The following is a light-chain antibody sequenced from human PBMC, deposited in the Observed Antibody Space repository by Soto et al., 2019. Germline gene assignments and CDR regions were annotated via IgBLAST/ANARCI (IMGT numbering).Light chain of an antibody. V-gene: IGLV2-14*01. J-gene: IGLJ2*01. Sequence: QSVLTQPASVSGSLGQSITISCTGTSSDVGGYNYVSWYQQHPGKAPKLMIYEVTYRPSGVSNRFSGSKSGYTASLTISGLQAEDEADYYCSSYTRSSTHVFGGGTKVTVL. CDR1: SSDVGGYNY. CDR2: EVT. CDR3: SSYTRSSTHV.